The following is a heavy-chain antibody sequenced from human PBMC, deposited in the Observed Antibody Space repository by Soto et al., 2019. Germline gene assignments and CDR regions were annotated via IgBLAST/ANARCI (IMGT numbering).Heavy chain of an antibody. CDR3: ARQIAKSSGWYNWFDP. J-gene: IGHJ5*02. CDR1: GGSISSSSYY. V-gene: IGHV4-39*01. D-gene: IGHD3-22*01. Sequence: QLQLQESGPGLVKPSETLSLTCTVSGGSISSSSYYWGWIRQPPGKGLEWIGSIYYSGSTYYNPSLKSRATISVDTSKHQFSLTLSSVTAADTAVYYCARQIAKSSGWYNWFDPWGQGTLVTVSS. CDR2: IYYSGST.